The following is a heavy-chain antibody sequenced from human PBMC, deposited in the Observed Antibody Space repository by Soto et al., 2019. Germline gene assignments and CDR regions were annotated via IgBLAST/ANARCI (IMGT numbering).Heavy chain of an antibody. D-gene: IGHD6-13*01. CDR3: ARERKQQLVLGYFDY. V-gene: IGHV1-69*13. CDR1: GYTFTSYA. CDR2: IIPIFGTA. Sequence: GASVKVSCKASGYTFTSYAISWVRQAPGQGLEWMGGIIPIFGTANYAQKFQGRVTITADESTSTAYMELGSLRSEDTAVYYCARERKQQLVLGYFDYWGQGTLVTVSS. J-gene: IGHJ4*02.